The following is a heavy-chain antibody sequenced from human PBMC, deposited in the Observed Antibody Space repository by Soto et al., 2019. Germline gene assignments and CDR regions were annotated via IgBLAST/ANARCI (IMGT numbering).Heavy chain of an antibody. J-gene: IGHJ3*02. V-gene: IGHV3-23*01. D-gene: IGHD3-22*01. CDR1: GFTFSSYA. Sequence: PGGSLRLSCAASGFTFSSYAMSWVRQAPGKGLEWVSAISGSGGSTYYADSVKGRFTISRDNSKNTLYLQMNSLRAEDTAVYYCAKDSYYYDSSAYYYTGPVAFDIWGQGTMVTVSS. CDR3: AKDSYYYDSSAYYYTGPVAFDI. CDR2: ISGSGGST.